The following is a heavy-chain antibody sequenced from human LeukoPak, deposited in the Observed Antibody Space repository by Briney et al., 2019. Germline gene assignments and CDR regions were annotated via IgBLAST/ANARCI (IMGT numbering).Heavy chain of an antibody. J-gene: IGHJ4*02. D-gene: IGHD1-26*01. Sequence: GGSLRLSCAASGFTFSNYWMHWVRHAPGKGLVWVPRINTDGSSTSYVDSVKGRFTISRDNAKNTLYLQMNSLRAEDTAVYYCAREGGEWELLRTFDYWGQGTLVTVSS. CDR2: INTDGSST. CDR1: GFTFSNYW. V-gene: IGHV3-74*01. CDR3: AREGGEWELLRTFDY.